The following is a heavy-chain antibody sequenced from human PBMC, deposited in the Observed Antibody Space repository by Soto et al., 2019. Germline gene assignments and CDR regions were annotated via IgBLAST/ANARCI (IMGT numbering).Heavy chain of an antibody. CDR2: ISGSGGST. J-gene: IGHJ6*02. Sequence: GGSLRLSCAASGFTFSSYAMSWVRQAPGKGLEWVSAISGSGGSTYSADSVKGRFTISRDNSKNTLYLQMNSLRAEDTAVYYCAKDLSVVVPAAIRGYYYYGMDVWGQGTTVTVSS. CDR3: AKDLSVVVPAAIRGYYYYGMDV. CDR1: GFTFSSYA. D-gene: IGHD2-2*02. V-gene: IGHV3-23*01.